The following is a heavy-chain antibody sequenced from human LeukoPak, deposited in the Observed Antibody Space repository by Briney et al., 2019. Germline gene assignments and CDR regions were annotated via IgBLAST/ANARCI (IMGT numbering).Heavy chain of an antibody. CDR2: IYPDDSDT. J-gene: IGHJ4*02. D-gene: IGHD3-22*01. Sequence: GESLKISCEASGYTFSNYWIGWVRQMPGKGLEWMGIIYPDDSDTKYSPSFQGQVTISADKSISTAYLQWSSLKASDTAMYYCERSRDSSGYYYLIWGQGTLVTVSS. V-gene: IGHV5-51*01. CDR1: GYTFSNYW. CDR3: ERSRDSSGYYYLI.